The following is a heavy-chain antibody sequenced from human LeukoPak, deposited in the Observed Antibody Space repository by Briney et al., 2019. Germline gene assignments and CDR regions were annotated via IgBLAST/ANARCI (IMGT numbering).Heavy chain of an antibody. D-gene: IGHD2-21*02. J-gene: IGHJ4*02. CDR2: ISSSSSYI. CDR1: GFTFSSYS. CDR3: ARDYARSVTAILPYYFDY. Sequence: GGSLRLSCAAPGFTFSSYSMNWVRQAPGKGLEWVSSISSSSSYIYYADSVKGRFTISRDNAKNSLYLQMNSLRAEDTAVYYCARDYARSVTAILPYYFDYWGQGTLVTVSS. V-gene: IGHV3-21*01.